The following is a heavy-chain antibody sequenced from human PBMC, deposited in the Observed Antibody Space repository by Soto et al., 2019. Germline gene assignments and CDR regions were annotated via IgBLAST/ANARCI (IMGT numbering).Heavy chain of an antibody. J-gene: IGHJ4*02. D-gene: IGHD5-18*01. CDR2: IYYSGST. CDR3: ARRYGSRFDD. V-gene: IGHV4-59*08. CDR1: GGSISSYY. Sequence: SETLSLTCTVSGGSISSYYWSWIRQPPGKGLEWIGYIYYSGSTNYNPSLKSRVTISVDTSKNQFSLKLSSVTAADTAVYYCARRYGSRFDDWGQGTLVTV.